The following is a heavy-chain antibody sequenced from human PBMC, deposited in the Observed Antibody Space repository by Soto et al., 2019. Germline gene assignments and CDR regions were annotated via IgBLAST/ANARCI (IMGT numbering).Heavy chain of an antibody. V-gene: IGHV3-30-3*01. Sequence: QVQLVESGGGVVQPGRSLRLSCAASGFTFSSYAMHWVRQAPGKGLEWVAVISYDGSNKYYADSVKGRFTISRDNSKNTLYLQMNSRRAEDTAVYYCATGSYGSGSRVFDYWGQGTLVTVSS. CDR2: ISYDGSNK. J-gene: IGHJ4*02. CDR3: ATGSYGSGSRVFDY. D-gene: IGHD3-10*01. CDR1: GFTFSSYA.